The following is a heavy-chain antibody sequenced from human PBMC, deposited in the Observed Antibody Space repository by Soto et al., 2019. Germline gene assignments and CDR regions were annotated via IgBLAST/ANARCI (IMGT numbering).Heavy chain of an antibody. CDR2: IYYSGST. Sequence: LSLTCXVSGGSISSGAYYWSWIRQHPGKGLEWIGYIYYSGSTYYNPSLKSRVTISVDTSKNQFSLKLSSVTAADTAVYYCARRSRYYDSSGYYGDAFDIWGQGTMVTVSS. V-gene: IGHV4-31*03. J-gene: IGHJ3*02. D-gene: IGHD3-22*01. CDR1: GGSISSGAYY. CDR3: ARRSRYYDSSGYYGDAFDI.